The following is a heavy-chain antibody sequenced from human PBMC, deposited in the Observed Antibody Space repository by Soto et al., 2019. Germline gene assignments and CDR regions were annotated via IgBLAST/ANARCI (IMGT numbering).Heavy chain of an antibody. J-gene: IGHJ6*02. D-gene: IGHD6-6*01. V-gene: IGHV5-10-1*01. CDR1: GYSFTSYW. CDR3: ARRGPSDYYYCDMDV. Sequence: GESLKISCKGSGYSFTSYWISWVRQMPGKGLEWMGRIDPSDSYTNYSPSFQGHVTISADKSISTAYLQWSSLKASDTAMYYCARRGPSDYYYCDMDVWGQVTTVTVSS. CDR2: IDPSDSYT.